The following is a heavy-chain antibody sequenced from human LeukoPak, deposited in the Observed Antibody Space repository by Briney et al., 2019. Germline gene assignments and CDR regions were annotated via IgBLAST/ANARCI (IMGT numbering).Heavy chain of an antibody. Sequence: PTGGSLRLSCAASGFTFSSYGMSWVRQAPGKGLEWVSAISGSGGSTYYADSVKGRFTISRDNSKNTLYLQMNSLRAEDTAVYYCAKEGRFGELAYWGQGTLVTVSS. CDR1: GFTFSSYG. V-gene: IGHV3-23*01. CDR2: ISGSGGST. D-gene: IGHD3-10*01. CDR3: AKEGRFGELAY. J-gene: IGHJ4*02.